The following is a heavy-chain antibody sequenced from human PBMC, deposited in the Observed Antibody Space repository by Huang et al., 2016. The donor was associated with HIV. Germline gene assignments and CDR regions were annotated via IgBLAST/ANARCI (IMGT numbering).Heavy chain of an antibody. J-gene: IGHJ4*02. CDR1: GFSFSSAG. CDR2: RRGEGGDK. D-gene: IGHD3-16*01. Sequence: EVPLVESGGGLVQPGGSLRLSCAASGFSFSSAGRRWVRQGQGKGLEWVANRRGEGGDKSHVDSVKGRFTISRDNAKNSLYLQMDSLGVGDTAVYYCARDQEGALDYWGQGVLVTVSS. CDR3: ARDQEGALDY. V-gene: IGHV3-7*01.